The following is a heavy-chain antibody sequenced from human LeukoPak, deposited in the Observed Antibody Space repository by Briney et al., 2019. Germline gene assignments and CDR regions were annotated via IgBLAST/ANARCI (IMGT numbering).Heavy chain of an antibody. CDR1: GYTFTSYG. J-gene: IGHJ5*02. D-gene: IGHD4-23*01. Sequence: EASVKVSCKASGYTFTSYGISWVRQAPGQGLEWMGWISAHNGNTNYAQKLQGRVTMTTDTSTSTAYMELRSLRSDDTAVYYCARDFWTVVIGGNWFDPWGQGTLVTVSS. CDR3: ARDFWTVVIGGNWFDP. V-gene: IGHV1-18*01. CDR2: ISAHNGNT.